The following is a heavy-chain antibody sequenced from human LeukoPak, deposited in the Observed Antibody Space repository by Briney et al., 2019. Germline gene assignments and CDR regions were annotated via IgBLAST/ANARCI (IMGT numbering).Heavy chain of an antibody. J-gene: IGHJ4*02. CDR1: GFTFDDYA. Sequence: GGSLRLSCAASGFTFDDYAMHWVRQAPGKGLEWVSVISWNSGSIAYADSVKGRFTISRDNSKNTLYLQMNSLRAEDTAVYYCARPYLPMGFGYYFDYWGQGTLVTVSS. CDR3: ARPYLPMGFGYYFDY. V-gene: IGHV3-9*01. D-gene: IGHD1-26*01. CDR2: ISWNSGSI.